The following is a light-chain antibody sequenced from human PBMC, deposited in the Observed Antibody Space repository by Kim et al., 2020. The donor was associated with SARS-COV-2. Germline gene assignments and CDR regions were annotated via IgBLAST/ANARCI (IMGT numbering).Light chain of an antibody. J-gene: IGLJ3*02. CDR1: SYNIGSNY. CDR2: RNN. V-gene: IGLV1-47*01. Sequence: RVTISCSGISYNIGSNYVYWYQQLPGTAPKLLIFRNNQRPSGVPDRFSGSKSGTSASLAISGLRSEDEADYYCAAWDDSLSGRVFGGGTQLTVL. CDR3: AAWDDSLSGRV.